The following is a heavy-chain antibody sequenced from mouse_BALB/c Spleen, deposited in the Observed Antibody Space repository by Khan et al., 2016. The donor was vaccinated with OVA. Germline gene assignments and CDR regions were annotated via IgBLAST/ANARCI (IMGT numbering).Heavy chain of an antibody. Sequence: QVQLKESGPGLVAPSQSLSITCTVSGFSLSRYNIHWVRQPPGKGLEWLGMIWGGGGTDYNSTLKIRLSISKDNSKSQVFLKMNCLQTDDTAMYFCARAYYRCDGYYAMDYWGQGTSVTVS. CDR1: GFSLSRYN. CDR3: ARAYYRCDGYYAMDY. CDR2: IWGGGGT. V-gene: IGHV2-6-4*01. J-gene: IGHJ4*01. D-gene: IGHD2-14*01.